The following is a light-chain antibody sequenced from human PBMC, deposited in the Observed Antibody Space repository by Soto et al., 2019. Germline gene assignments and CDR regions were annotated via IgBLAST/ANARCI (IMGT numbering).Light chain of an antibody. CDR1: SSDVGAYNY. V-gene: IGLV2-14*01. Sequence: QSALTQSASVSGSPGQSITISCTGTSSDVGAYNYVSWYQQHPGKAPKVMIHDVSNRPSGVSSRFSGSKSGNTASLTISGLQAEDEADYYCSSYTSSSTPYVFATGTNVTVL. J-gene: IGLJ1*01. CDR2: DVS. CDR3: SSYTSSSTPYV.